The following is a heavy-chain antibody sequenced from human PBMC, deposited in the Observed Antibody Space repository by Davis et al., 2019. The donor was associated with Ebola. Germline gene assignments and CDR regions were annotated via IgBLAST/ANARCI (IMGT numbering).Heavy chain of an antibody. CDR1: GGPISSGGYS. J-gene: IGHJ5*02. CDR3: ARGDRTPPNWFDP. Sequence: MPSETLSLTCAVSGGPISSGGYSWSWIRQPPGKGLEWIGYIYYSGSTYYNPSLKSRVTISVDTSKSQFSLRLSSVTAADTAVYYCARGDRTPPNWFDPWGQGTLVTVSS. D-gene: IGHD2-2*01. CDR2: IYYSGST. V-gene: IGHV4-30-4*07.